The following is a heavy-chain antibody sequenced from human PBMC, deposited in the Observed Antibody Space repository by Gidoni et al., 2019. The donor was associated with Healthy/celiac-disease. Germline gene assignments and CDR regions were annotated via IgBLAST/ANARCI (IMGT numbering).Heavy chain of an antibody. CDR3: ARGISSSNLDY. D-gene: IGHD6-6*01. CDR1: GGSFSGYY. CDR2: SNHSGST. J-gene: IGHJ4*02. Sequence: QVQLQQWGAGLLKPSETLSLTCAVYGGSFSGYYWSWIRRPPGKGLEWIGESNHSGSTNYTPSLKSRVTISVDTSKNQFSLKLSSVTAADTAVYYCARGISSSNLDYWGQGTLVTVSS. V-gene: IGHV4-34*01.